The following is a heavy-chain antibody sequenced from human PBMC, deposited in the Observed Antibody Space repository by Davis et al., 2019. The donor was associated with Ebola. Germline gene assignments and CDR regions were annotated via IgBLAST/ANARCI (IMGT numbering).Heavy chain of an antibody. D-gene: IGHD6-19*01. CDR3: ASALVGISVAGHGHNWFDP. CDR2: INPHNGNT. CDR1: GYTFTGYD. J-gene: IGHJ5*02. Sequence: AASVKVSCKASGYTFTGYDINWVRQATGQGLEWMGWINPHNGNTNYAQNVQGRVTMTTDTSTSTAYMEVGSLRSDDTAVYYCASALVGISVAGHGHNWFDPWGQGTPVTVSS. V-gene: IGHV1-18*01.